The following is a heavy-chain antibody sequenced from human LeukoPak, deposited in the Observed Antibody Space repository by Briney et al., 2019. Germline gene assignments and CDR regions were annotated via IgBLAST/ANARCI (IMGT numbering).Heavy chain of an antibody. D-gene: IGHD6-13*01. Sequence: PGGSLRLSCAASGFTFSSYAMSWVRQAPGKGLKWVSAITGSGASKYYADSVKGRFTISRDNSKNTLYLQMNSLRAEDTAVYYCAKGGSSWYYFDYWGQGTLVTASS. V-gene: IGHV3-23*01. CDR2: ITGSGASK. CDR3: AKGGSSWYYFDY. CDR1: GFTFSSYA. J-gene: IGHJ4*02.